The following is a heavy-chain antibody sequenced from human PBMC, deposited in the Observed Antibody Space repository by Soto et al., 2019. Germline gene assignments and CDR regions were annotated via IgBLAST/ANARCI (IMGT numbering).Heavy chain of an antibody. CDR2: IDPSDSYT. CDR1: GYSLTSYW. V-gene: IGHV5-10-1*01. J-gene: IGHJ6*02. CDR3: ARHAAAGSYYYGMDA. Sequence: PGESLKISCKGSGYSLTSYWISWVRQMPGKGLEWMGRIDPSDSYTNYSPSFQGHVTISADKSISTAYLQWSSLKASDTAMYYCARHAAAGSYYYGMDAWGQGTTVTVSS. D-gene: IGHD6-13*01.